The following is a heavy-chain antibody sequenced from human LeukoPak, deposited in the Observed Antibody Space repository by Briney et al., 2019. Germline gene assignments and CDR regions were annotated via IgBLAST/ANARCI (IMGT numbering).Heavy chain of an antibody. CDR1: GFTFSSYA. CDR3: AKVKGSSRWEAVDY. D-gene: IGHD6-13*01. CDR2: ISGSDSST. Sequence: GGSLRLACAASGFTFSSYAMSGVRQAPGKGLEWVSVISGSDSSTYHADSVKGRFTISRDNSKNTLYLQMNSLRAEDTAVYYCAKVKGSSRWEAVDYWGQGTLVTVSS. J-gene: IGHJ4*02. V-gene: IGHV3-23*01.